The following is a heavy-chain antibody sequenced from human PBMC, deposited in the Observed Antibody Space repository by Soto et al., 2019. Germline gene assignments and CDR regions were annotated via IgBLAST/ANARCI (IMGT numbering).Heavy chain of an antibody. D-gene: IGHD6-13*01. CDR2: IIPILGIA. CDR1: GGTFSIYT. V-gene: IGHV1-69*02. Sequence: ASVKVSCKASGGTFSIYTISWVRQAPGQGLEWMGRIIPILGIANYAQKFQGRVTITADKSTSTAYMELSSLRSEDTAVYYCASSQQQLVVGGAFDIWGQGTMVTVSS. CDR3: ASSQQQLVVGGAFDI. J-gene: IGHJ3*02.